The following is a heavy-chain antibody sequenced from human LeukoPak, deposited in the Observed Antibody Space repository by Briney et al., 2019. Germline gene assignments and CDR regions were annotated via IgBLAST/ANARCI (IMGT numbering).Heavy chain of an antibody. D-gene: IGHD1-26*01. J-gene: IGHJ4*02. CDR1: AFTFSGYW. V-gene: IGHV3-7*01. CDR3: ARARGSYSHDY. CDR2: IKQDGGEK. Sequence: GGSLRLSCAASAFTFSGYWMSWVRQAPGKGLEWVANIKQDGGEKYYVDSVKGRFTISRDNAKNSLYLQMNSLRAEDTAVYYCARARGSYSHDYWGQGTLVTVSS.